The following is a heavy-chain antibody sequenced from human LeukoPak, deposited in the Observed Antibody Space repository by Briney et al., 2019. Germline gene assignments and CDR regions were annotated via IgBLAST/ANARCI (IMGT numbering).Heavy chain of an antibody. CDR1: GGSISSSSYY. CDR2: IYYSGST. CDR3: ARGQYSYGSGANAFDI. J-gene: IGHJ3*02. V-gene: IGHV4-39*07. D-gene: IGHD3-10*01. Sequence: SETLSLTCTVSGGSISSSSYYWGWIRQPPGKGLEWIGSIYYSGSTNYNPSLKSRVTISIDTSKNQFSLKLNSVTAADTAVYYCARGQYSYGSGANAFDIWGQGTMVTVSS.